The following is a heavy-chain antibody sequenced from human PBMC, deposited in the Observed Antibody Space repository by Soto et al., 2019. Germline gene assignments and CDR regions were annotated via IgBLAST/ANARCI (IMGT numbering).Heavy chain of an antibody. Sequence: QITLKESGPTLVKPTQTLTLTCTFSGFSLSTSGVGVGWVRQPPGTALEWLALIYSNDDKRFSTSLKSRLTIVEDTSKSQVVFTMTNMDLVDTATSYCTHMSGWGLYGMDVWGQGTTVTVSS. D-gene: IGHD3-3*01. CDR3: THMSGWGLYGMDV. V-gene: IGHV2-5*01. CDR1: GFSLSTSGVG. J-gene: IGHJ6*02. CDR2: IYSNDDK.